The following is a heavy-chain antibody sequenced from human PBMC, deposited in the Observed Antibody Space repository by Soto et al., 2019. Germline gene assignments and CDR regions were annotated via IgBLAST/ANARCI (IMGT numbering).Heavy chain of an antibody. Sequence: SETLSLTCTVSGGSISSYYWSWIRQPPGKGLEWIGYIYYSGSTNYNPSLKSRVTISVDTSKNQFSLKLSSVTAADTAVYYCARNPNEYSSSSFFDYWGQGTLVTVS. CDR2: IYYSGST. D-gene: IGHD6-6*01. J-gene: IGHJ4*02. CDR3: ARNPNEYSSSSFFDY. V-gene: IGHV4-59*01. CDR1: GGSISSYY.